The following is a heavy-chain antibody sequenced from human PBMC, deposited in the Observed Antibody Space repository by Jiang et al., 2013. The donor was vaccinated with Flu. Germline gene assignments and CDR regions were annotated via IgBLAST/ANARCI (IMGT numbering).Heavy chain of an antibody. CDR2: IYYTGNS. Sequence: GSGLVKPSQTLSLTCTVSGGSLKSGGYYWSWIRQHPERGLEWIGYIYYTGNSYYNPSLKSRVAMSVDTSENQFSLKLTYVTAADAAVYYCARDRAGVLDSWGQGTLVTVSS. CDR1: GGSLKSGGYY. J-gene: IGHJ4*02. V-gene: IGHV4-31*03. CDR3: ARDRAGVLDS. D-gene: IGHD6-13*01.